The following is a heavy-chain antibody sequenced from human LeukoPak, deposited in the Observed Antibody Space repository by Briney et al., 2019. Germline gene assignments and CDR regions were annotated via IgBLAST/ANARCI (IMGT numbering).Heavy chain of an antibody. CDR1: GFTFSSYG. V-gene: IGHV3-30*03. CDR3: ARGWLGSSWRRDAFDI. J-gene: IGHJ3*02. D-gene: IGHD6-13*01. Sequence: GGSLTLSCAASGFTFSSYGMHWVRQAPGKGLEWVAVISYDGSNKYYADSVKGRFTISRDNSKNTLYLQMNSLRAEDTAVYYCARGWLGSSWRRDAFDIWGQGTMVTVSS. CDR2: ISYDGSNK.